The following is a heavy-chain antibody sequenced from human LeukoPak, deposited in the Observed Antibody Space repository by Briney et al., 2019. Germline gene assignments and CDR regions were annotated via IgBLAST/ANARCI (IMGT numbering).Heavy chain of an antibody. Sequence: PSETLSLTCTASGVSFSTYYWTWLRQPAGKGLEWIGRIYSSGNTNYNPSLESQVTMSIDTSKNQFSLKLTSVTAADTAVYYCARERGILRGDAFDIWGQGTVVTVSS. CDR2: IYSSGNT. CDR1: GVSFSTYY. J-gene: IGHJ3*02. CDR3: ARERGILRGDAFDI. D-gene: IGHD1-26*01. V-gene: IGHV4-4*07.